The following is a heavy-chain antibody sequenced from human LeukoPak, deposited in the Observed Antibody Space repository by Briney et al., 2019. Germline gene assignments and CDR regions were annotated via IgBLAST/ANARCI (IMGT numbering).Heavy chain of an antibody. CDR3: ARDKDIVVVPAAYGMDV. D-gene: IGHD2-2*01. CDR1: GFTFSDYY. J-gene: IGHJ6*04. V-gene: IGHV3-11*06. Sequence: GGSLRLSCAASGFTFSDYYMSLIRQAPGKGLEWVSYISSSSSYTNYADSVKGRFTISRDNAKNSLYLQMNSLRAEDTAVYYCARDKDIVVVPAAYGMDVWGKGTTVTVSS. CDR2: ISSSSSYT.